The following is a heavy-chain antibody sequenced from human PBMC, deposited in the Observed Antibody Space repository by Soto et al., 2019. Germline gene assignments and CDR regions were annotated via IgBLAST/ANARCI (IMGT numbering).Heavy chain of an antibody. J-gene: IGHJ4*02. CDR1: GDSVSTNLAS. CDR3: ARENTMIRGVINPLDY. V-gene: IGHV6-1*01. Sequence: PSQTLSLTCVISGDSVSTNLASWSWIRQSPSRGLEWLGRTFYRSGWTFDYAVSVKSRLTINPDTSKNQFSLQLKSVTADDTAVYYCARENTMIRGVINPLDYWGQGTLVTVSS. D-gene: IGHD3-10*01. CDR2: TFYRSGWTF.